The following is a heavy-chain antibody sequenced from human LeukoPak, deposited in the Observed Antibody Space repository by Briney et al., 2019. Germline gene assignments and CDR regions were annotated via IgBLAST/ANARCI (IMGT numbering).Heavy chain of an antibody. V-gene: IGHV3-13*05. CDR1: GFTFSSYA. J-gene: IGHJ6*04. Sequence: GGSLRLSCAASGFTFSSYAMHWVRQATGKGLEWVSAIGTAGDPYYPGSVKGRFPISRENAKNSLYLQMNSLRAGDTAVYYCARDGGRDYGSGSYGMDVWGKGTTVTVSS. CDR3: ARDGGRDYGSGSYGMDV. D-gene: IGHD3-10*01. CDR2: IGTAGDP.